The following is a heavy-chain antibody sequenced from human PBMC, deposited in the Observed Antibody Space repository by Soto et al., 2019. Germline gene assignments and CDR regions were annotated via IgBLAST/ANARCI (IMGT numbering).Heavy chain of an antibody. D-gene: IGHD3-22*01. Sequence: QVQLVESGGGVVQPGRSLRLSCAASGFTFNTYGMHWVRQAPGKGLEWVAIIWYDGSNKYYADSVKGRFTISRDNSKNTMDLQMNSLRAEDTAVYYCARDYDSSGYPRYYFDYWGQGTLGTVST. J-gene: IGHJ4*02. CDR2: IWYDGSNK. CDR3: ARDYDSSGYPRYYFDY. CDR1: GFTFNTYG. V-gene: IGHV3-33*01.